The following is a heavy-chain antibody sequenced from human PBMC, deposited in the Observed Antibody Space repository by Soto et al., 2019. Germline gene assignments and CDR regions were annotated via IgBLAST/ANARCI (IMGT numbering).Heavy chain of an antibody. CDR2: IKSKNGGGTT. V-gene: IGHV3-15*01. Sequence: PGGSLRLSCAASGFTFSGAWMTWVRQTPGKGLEWVGRIKSKNGGGTTDYAAPVKDRFSISRDDSQNMVFLQMNSLETEDSAVYYCTTVVTPSGNFVPYWGRGTLVTVSS. D-gene: IGHD2-2*01. CDR3: TTVVTPSGNFVPY. CDR1: GFTFSGAW. J-gene: IGHJ1*01.